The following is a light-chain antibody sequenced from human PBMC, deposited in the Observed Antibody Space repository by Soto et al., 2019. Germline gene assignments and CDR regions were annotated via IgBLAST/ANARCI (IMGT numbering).Light chain of an antibody. CDR1: QSFTNSF. Sequence: EIVLTQSPDTLSLSPGETAALSCRASQSFTNSFLAWYQQRTGQPPRLLVYGTSNRAVGIPDRFSGSGSGTDFTLTISGLEPEDFAVYYCQQYGDSPTFGPGTKLEV. V-gene: IGKV3-20*01. CDR2: GTS. J-gene: IGKJ1*01. CDR3: QQYGDSPT.